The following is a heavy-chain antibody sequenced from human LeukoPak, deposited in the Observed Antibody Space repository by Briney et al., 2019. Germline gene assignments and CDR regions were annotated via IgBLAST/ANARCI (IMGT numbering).Heavy chain of an antibody. CDR2: IIPIFGIA. J-gene: IGHJ4*02. D-gene: IGHD3-3*01. CDR3: ARGGSTYYDFWSGYSQFDY. CDR1: GYTFTGYY. V-gene: IGHV1-69*10. Sequence: GASVKVSCKASGYTFTGYYMHWVRQAPGQGLEWMGRIIPIFGIANYAQKFQGRVTITADKSTSTAYMELSSLRSEDTAVYYCARGGSTYYDFWSGYSQFDYWGQGTLVTVSS.